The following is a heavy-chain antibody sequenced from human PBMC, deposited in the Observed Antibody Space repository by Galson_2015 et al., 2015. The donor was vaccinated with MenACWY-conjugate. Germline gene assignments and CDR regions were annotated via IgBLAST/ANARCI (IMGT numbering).Heavy chain of an antibody. D-gene: IGHD1-26*01. V-gene: IGHV5-51*01. CDR1: GYSFPTYW. CDR2: ISPGDSNT. J-gene: IGHJ6*02. CDR3: ARHPPGGRGMDV. Sequence: QSGAEVKKPGESLKISCKTTGYSFPTYWVAWVRQMPGTGLERMGTISPGDSNTRYSPSFQGQVTISTDKSISTAYLQWSSLKASDTAMYYCARHPPGGRGMDVWGQGTTVTVSS.